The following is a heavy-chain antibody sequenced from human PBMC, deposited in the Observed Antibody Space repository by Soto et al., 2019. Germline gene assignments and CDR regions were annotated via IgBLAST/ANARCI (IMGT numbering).Heavy chain of an antibody. V-gene: IGHV1-18*01. CDR3: ARDWYCSGGNCLDVFDI. D-gene: IGHD2-15*01. CDR2: ISTYNGDT. CDR1: GYTLTDYG. Sequence: GDSVKVSCKASGYTLTDYGISWVRQAPGQGLEWMGWISTYNGDTNYAQQLQGRVTMTTDTSTSTVYMELGSLRSDDTYVFYCARDWYCSGGNCLDVFDIWGQGIEVTVS. J-gene: IGHJ3*02.